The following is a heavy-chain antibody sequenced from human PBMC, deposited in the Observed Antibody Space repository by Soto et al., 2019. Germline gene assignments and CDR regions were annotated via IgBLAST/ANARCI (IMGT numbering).Heavy chain of an antibody. CDR2: INPGIINPADSDI. CDR3: ALFGTLRLA. Sequence: GESLKISCETSGYSFTTYWLAWVRQRPGKGLEWMGIINPGIINPADSDIRYSPSFQGHVTISVDKSSSTASLQWSSLKASDTATYYCALFGTLRLAWGQGTLVTVSS. CDR1: GYSFTTYW. D-gene: IGHD3-10*02. J-gene: IGHJ4*02. V-gene: IGHV5-51*01.